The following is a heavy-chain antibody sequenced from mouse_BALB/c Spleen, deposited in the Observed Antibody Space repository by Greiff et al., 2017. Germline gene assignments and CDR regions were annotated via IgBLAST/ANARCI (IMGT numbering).Heavy chain of an antibody. Sequence: EVKLVESGGGLVKPGGSLKLSCAASGFAFSSYDMSWVRQTPEKRLEWVAFISSGGGSTYYPDTVKGRFTISRDNAKNTLYLQMSSLKTEDTAMYYCARHREATYYFDYWGQGTTLTVSS. J-gene: IGHJ2*01. CDR3: ARHREATYYFDY. V-gene: IGHV5-12-1*01. CDR2: ISSGGGST. CDR1: GFAFSSYD.